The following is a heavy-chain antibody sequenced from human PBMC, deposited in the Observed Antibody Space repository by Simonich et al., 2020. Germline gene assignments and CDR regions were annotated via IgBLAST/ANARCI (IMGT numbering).Heavy chain of an antibody. J-gene: IGHJ4*02. Sequence: QVQLVQSGAEVKKPGASVKGSCTASGYTFTCYSMHCVRQAPGQGVELIEWINPNSGVNNAAQKFQGRVTMTRDTSISTAYMELSRLRADDTAVYYCARSAGSTGDFDYWGQGTLVTVSS. CDR2: INPNSGVN. CDR3: ARSAGSTGDFDY. CDR1: GYTFTCYS. V-gene: IGHV1-2*02. D-gene: IGHD7-27*01.